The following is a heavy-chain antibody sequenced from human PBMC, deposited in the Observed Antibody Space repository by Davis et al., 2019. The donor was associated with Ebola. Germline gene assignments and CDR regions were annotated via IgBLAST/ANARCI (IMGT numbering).Heavy chain of an antibody. J-gene: IGHJ4*02. V-gene: IGHV3-21*01. CDR1: GFTFSEYS. Sequence: GESLKISCAASGFTFSEYSLSWVRQAPGKGLEWVSSINTGSNYIFYGDSVKGRFTISRDNAKNSLYLQMNSLRAEDTAVYYCARAGVDTIFGVVSYFDLDYWGQGTLVTVSS. CDR2: INTGSNYI. CDR3: ARAGVDTIFGVVSYFDLDY. D-gene: IGHD3-3*01.